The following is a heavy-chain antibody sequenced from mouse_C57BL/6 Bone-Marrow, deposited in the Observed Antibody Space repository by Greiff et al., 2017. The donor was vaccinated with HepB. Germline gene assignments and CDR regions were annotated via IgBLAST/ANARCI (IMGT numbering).Heavy chain of an antibody. CDR3: AKSIYDDSGYGMDY. V-gene: IGHV1-69*01. CDR1: GYTFTSYW. D-gene: IGHD2-3*01. CDR2: IDPSDSYT. J-gene: IGHJ4*01. Sequence: VQLQQPGAELVMPGASVKLSCKASGYTFTSYWMHWVKQRPGQGLEWIGEIDPSDSYTNYNQKFKGKSTLTVDKSSSTAYMQLSSLTTEDSAVYDCAKSIYDDSGYGMDYWGQGTSLTVSS.